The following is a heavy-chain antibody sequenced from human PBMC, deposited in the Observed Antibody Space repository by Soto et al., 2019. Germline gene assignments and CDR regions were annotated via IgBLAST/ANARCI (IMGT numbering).Heavy chain of an antibody. J-gene: IGHJ3*02. CDR1: GYTFTSYY. V-gene: IGHV1-46*01. CDR3: AGAPWYCSGGSCYSAAFDI. D-gene: IGHD2-15*01. CDR2: INPISGST. Sequence: ASVKVSCKASGYTFTSYYMHWVRQAPGQGLEWMGIINPISGSTSYAQKFQGRVTMTRDTSTSTVDMELSSLRSEDTAVYYCAGAPWYCSGGSCYSAAFDIWGQGTMVTVSS.